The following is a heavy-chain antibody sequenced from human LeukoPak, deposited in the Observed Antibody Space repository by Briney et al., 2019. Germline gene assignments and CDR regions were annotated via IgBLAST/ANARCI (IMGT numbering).Heavy chain of an antibody. J-gene: IGHJ6*02. Sequence: KESGPTLVKPTQTLTLTCTFSGFSLSTSGVGVGWIRQPPGKALEWLALIYWNDDKRYSPSLKSRLTITKDTSKNQVVLTMTNMDPVDTATYYCAHGKTAPPMITFGGVIVTLGMDVWGQGTTVTVSS. CDR2: IYWNDDK. V-gene: IGHV2-5*01. CDR1: GFSLSTSGVG. CDR3: AHGKTAPPMITFGGVIVTLGMDV. D-gene: IGHD3-16*02.